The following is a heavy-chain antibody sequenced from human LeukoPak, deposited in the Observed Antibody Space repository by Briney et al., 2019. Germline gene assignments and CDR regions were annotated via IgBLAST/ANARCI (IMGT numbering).Heavy chain of an antibody. V-gene: IGHV4-61*02. CDR2: IYTSGST. CDR1: GGSISGGSYY. D-gene: IGHD2-2*02. Sequence: SETLSLTCTVSGGSISGGSYYWSWIRQPAGKGLEWIGRIYTSGSTNYNPSLKSRVTISVDTSKNQFSLKLSSVTAADTAVCYCANSGGVECSSGTCYTTWYFDLWGRGTLVTVSS. J-gene: IGHJ2*01. CDR3: ANSGGVECSSGTCYTTWYFDL.